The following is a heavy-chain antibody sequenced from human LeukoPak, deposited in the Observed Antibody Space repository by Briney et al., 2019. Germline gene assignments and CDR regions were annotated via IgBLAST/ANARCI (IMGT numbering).Heavy chain of an antibody. CDR2: ISNE. D-gene: IGHD6-19*01. CDR1: GFTFSSYG. Sequence: GGSLRLSCAASGFTFSSYGIHWVRQAPGKGLEWVAHISNEDYADSVKGRFTMSRDNSENTLYPQMNSLRAEDTAVYYCAKDQYVGSAAVAGDYWGQGTLVIVSS. J-gene: IGHJ4*02. CDR3: AKDQYVGSAAVAGDY. V-gene: IGHV3-30*18.